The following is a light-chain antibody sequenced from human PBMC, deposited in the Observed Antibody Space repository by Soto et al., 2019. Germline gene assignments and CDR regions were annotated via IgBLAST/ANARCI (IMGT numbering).Light chain of an antibody. CDR2: AAS. CDR3: QQTFTSPGT. Sequence: DIQMTQSPSSLSASVGETITITCRASQSISSSLNWFQHSPGQPPKLLLFAASNLHAGVPPRFSGSGSGTSFSLTIRSLQPEDFATYYCQQTFTSPGTFGPGTKVDAK. J-gene: IGKJ3*01. CDR1: QSISSS. V-gene: IGKV1-39*01.